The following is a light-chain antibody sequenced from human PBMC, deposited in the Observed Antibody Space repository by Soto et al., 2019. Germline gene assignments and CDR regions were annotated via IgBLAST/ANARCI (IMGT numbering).Light chain of an antibody. CDR3: QQANSFPLT. J-gene: IGKJ4*01. CDR2: ATS. CDR1: QDINNW. V-gene: IGKV1-12*01. Sequence: DIQMTQSPSSVSAYVGDRVTITCRASQDINNWLAWYQQKPGQAPQLLIFATSTLQSGVPSRFSGSGSGTDFTLTISSLQPEDFAAYYCQQANSFPLTFGGGTKVHIK.